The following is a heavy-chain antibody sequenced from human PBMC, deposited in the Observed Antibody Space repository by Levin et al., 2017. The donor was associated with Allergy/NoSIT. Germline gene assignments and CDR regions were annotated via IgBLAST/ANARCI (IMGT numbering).Heavy chain of an antibody. CDR1: GFTFSDSG. D-gene: IGHD6-13*01. Sequence: GGSLRLSCAASGFTFSDSGMHWVRQASGKGLEWVGRIRSKANSYATTYGASVRGRFTISRDDSKNTAYLQMSSLKTEDTAVYYCTFSQAAADPYYFLRMDGWGQGTTVTVSS. CDR2: IRSKANSYAT. J-gene: IGHJ6*02. CDR3: TFSQAAADPYYFLRMDG. V-gene: IGHV3-73*01.